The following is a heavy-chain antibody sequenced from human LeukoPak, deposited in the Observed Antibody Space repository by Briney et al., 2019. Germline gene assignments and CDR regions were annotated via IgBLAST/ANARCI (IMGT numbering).Heavy chain of an antibody. CDR3: ARDQGSLTRSWYTGY. CDR1: GYTFTGYY. J-gene: IGHJ4*02. V-gene: IGHV1-2*06. D-gene: IGHD6-13*01. CDR2: INPNSGGT. Sequence: ASVKVSCKASGYTFTGYYMHWVRQAPGQGLEWMGRINPNSGGTNYAQKFQGRVTMTRDTSITTAFMELSSLRPDDTAVYFCARDQGSLTRSWYTGYWGQGTQLTVSS.